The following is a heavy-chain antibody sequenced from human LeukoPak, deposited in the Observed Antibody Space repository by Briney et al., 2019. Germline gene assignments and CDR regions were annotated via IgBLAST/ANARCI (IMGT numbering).Heavy chain of an antibody. CDR1: GFTFSSNS. V-gene: IGHV3-30*14. Sequence: QPGGSLRLSCVASGFTFSSNSMHWVRQAPGKGLEWVTVISYDGSNKYYADSVKGRFTISRHNSKNTLYLQMNSLRAEDTAVYYCATEYCGGDCSDAFDIWGQGTMVTVSS. D-gene: IGHD2-21*02. CDR2: ISYDGSNK. CDR3: ATEYCGGDCSDAFDI. J-gene: IGHJ3*02.